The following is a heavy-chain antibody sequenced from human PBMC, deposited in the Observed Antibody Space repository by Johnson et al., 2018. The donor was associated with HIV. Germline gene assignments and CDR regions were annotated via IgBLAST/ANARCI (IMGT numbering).Heavy chain of an antibody. J-gene: IGHJ3*02. CDR3: AKCIWGSSLIDVVDI. CDR2: IKQDGSEK. D-gene: IGHD6-13*01. V-gene: IGHV3-7*01. CDR1: GFTFSSYW. Sequence: VQLVESGGGVVQPGRSLRLSCAASGFTFSSYWMSWVRQAPGKGLEWVANIKQDGSEKYYVDSVKGRFTISRDNAKNSLYLQMNSLRVEDTAVYYCAKCIWGSSLIDVVDICGQGTMVTVSS.